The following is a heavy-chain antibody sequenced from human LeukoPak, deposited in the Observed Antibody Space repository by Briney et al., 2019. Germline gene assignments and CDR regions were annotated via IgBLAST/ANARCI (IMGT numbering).Heavy chain of an antibody. CDR2: ISSSGSTK. V-gene: IGHV3-48*03. CDR3: AELGITMIGGV. CDR1: VFTFSSYE. D-gene: IGHD3-10*02. Sequence: PGGSLRLSCAASVFTFSSYEMNWVRQAPGKGLEWVSYISSSGSTKYYADSVKGRFTISRDNAKNSLYLQMNSLRAEDTAVYYCAELGITMIGGVWGKGTTVTISS. J-gene: IGHJ6*04.